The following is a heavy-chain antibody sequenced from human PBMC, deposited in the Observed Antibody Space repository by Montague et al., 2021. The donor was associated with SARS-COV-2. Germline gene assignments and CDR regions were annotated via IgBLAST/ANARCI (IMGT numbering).Heavy chain of an antibody. Sequence: SETLSLTCAVYGWSFSGYYWNWIRQPPGKGLEWIGEINHSGSANYNPSLKRRVTISVDTSKNQFSLKLTSVAAADTAVYYCARLRDGVVPSPILGVGPYYSYYYMDVWGRGTTVTVSS. J-gene: IGHJ6*03. CDR3: ARLRDGVVPSPILGVGPYYSYYYMDV. CDR2: INHSGSA. CDR1: GWSFSGYY. V-gene: IGHV4-34*01. D-gene: IGHD3-10*01.